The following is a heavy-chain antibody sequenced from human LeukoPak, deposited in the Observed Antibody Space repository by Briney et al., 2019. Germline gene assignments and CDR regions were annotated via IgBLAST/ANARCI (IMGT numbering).Heavy chain of an antibody. J-gene: IGHJ5*02. CDR3: ARGLPYCSSLRCYFTRQVRFDP. D-gene: IGHD2-2*01. V-gene: IGHV1-2*02. Sequence: ASLKLSCKASGYNFTDSYMHWVRQTPGQGLEWMGWINPHNGDTDYAQNFQGRVTMTSDTSISTAYMDLSSLTYDDTAVYYCARGLPYCSSLRCYFTRQVRFDPWGHGTLVTVSS. CDR2: INPHNGDT. CDR1: GYNFTDSY.